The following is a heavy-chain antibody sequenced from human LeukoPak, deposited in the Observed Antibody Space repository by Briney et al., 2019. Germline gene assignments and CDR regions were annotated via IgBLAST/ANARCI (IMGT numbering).Heavy chain of an antibody. J-gene: IGHJ4*02. D-gene: IGHD3-22*01. CDR2: INHSGST. CDR1: GGSFSGYY. CDR3: ARICDSSGYFSFDY. Sequence: SETLSLTCAVYGGSFSGYYWSWIRQPPGKGLEWIGEINHSGSTNYSPSLKSRVTISVDTSKNQFSLKLSSVTAADTAVYYCARICDSSGYFSFDYWGQGTLVTVSS. V-gene: IGHV4-34*01.